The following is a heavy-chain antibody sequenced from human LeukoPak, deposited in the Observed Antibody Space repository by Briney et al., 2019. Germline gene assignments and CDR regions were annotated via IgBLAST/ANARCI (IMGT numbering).Heavy chain of an antibody. D-gene: IGHD6-6*01. CDR3: ARDGLYSSSSGGSWFDP. V-gene: IGHV1-46*01. Sequence: ASVKVSCKASGYTFTSYYMHWVRQAPGQGLEWMGIINPSGGSTSYAQKFQGRVTMTRDTSTSTVYMELSSLRSEDTAVYYCARDGLYSSSSGGSWFDPWGQGTLVTVSS. CDR1: GYTFTSYY. J-gene: IGHJ5*02. CDR2: INPSGGST.